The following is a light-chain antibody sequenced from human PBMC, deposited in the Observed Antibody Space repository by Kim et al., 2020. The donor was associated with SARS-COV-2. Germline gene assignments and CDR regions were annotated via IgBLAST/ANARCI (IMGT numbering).Light chain of an antibody. Sequence: SSELTQDPAVSVALGQTVRITCQGDSLTSYYGSWYQQRPGQAPILVIYGKNNRPSGIPDRFSGSSSGNTASLTITGAQAEDEADYYCNSRDSTAQPYVFGTGTKVTVL. J-gene: IGLJ1*01. CDR1: SLTSYY. V-gene: IGLV3-19*01. CDR3: NSRDSTAQPYV. CDR2: GKN.